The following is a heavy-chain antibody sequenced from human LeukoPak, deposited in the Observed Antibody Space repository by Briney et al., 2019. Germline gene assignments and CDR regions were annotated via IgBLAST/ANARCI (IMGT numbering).Heavy chain of an antibody. CDR3: AKKVSSSGGPYYSDY. Sequence: PGGSLRLSCGASGFTFSTYAVSWVRQAPGKGLEWVSLISGSGGNTYYADSVKGRFTISRDNSKNTLYLQMNSLRAEDTAIYYCAKKVSSSGGPYYSDYWGQGTLVTVSS. CDR2: ISGSGGNT. V-gene: IGHV3-23*01. J-gene: IGHJ4*02. CDR1: GFTFSTYA. D-gene: IGHD6-19*01.